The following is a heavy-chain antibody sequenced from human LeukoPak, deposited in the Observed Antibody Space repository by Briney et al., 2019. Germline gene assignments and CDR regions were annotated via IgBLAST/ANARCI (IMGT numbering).Heavy chain of an antibody. CDR1: GYTFTGYY. J-gene: IGHJ4*02. CDR2: INPNSGVT. V-gene: IGHV1-2*02. Sequence: ASVKVSCKASGYTFTGYYMHWVRQAPGQGLDWMGWINPNSGVTNYAQKFQGRVTMTRDTSISTAYMELSRLRSDDTAVYYCASQENNSGDYYDSSGYAPDYWGQGTLVTVSS. D-gene: IGHD3-22*01. CDR3: ASQENNSGDYYDSSGYAPDY.